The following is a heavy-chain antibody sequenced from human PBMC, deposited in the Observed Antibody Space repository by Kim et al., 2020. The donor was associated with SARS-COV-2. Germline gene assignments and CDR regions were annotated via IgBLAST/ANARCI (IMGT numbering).Heavy chain of an antibody. CDR1: GGSISSSNW. V-gene: IGHV4-4*02. J-gene: IGHJ5*02. CDR3: ARTIAAAGTVEWFDP. CDR2: IYHSGST. D-gene: IGHD6-13*01. Sequence: SETLSLTCAVSGGSISSSNWWSWVRQPPGKGLEWIGEIYHSGSTNYNPSLKSRVTISVDKSKNQFSLKLSSVTAADTAVYYCARTIAAAGTVEWFDPWGQGTLVTVSS.